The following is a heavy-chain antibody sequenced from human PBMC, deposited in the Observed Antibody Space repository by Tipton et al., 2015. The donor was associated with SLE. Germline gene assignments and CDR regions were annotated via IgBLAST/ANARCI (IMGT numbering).Heavy chain of an antibody. V-gene: IGHV4-31*03. J-gene: IGHJ4*02. CDR2: IYYSGST. CDR3: AREGSSAYHGIDY. Sequence: LRLSCTVSGGSISSYYWTWIRQHPGKGLEWIGYIYYSGSTYYNPSLKSRVTISVDTSKNQFSLKLSSVTAADTAVYYCAREGSSAYHGIDYWGQGTLVTVSS. CDR1: GGSISSYY. D-gene: IGHD3-22*01.